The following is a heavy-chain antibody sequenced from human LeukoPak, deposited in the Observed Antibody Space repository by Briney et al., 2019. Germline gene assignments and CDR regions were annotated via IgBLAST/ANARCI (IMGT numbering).Heavy chain of an antibody. V-gene: IGHV4-4*07. Sequence: SETLSLTCTVSGGSISNYYWSWIRQPAGRGLEWIGRIYTTGSTNYNPSLKSRVTMSVDTSKNQFSLKLSSVTAADTAVYFCARDLKVTTLNWLDPWGQGTLVTVSS. J-gene: IGHJ5*02. CDR2: IYTTGST. CDR3: ARDLKVTTLNWLDP. CDR1: GGSISNYY. D-gene: IGHD4-17*01.